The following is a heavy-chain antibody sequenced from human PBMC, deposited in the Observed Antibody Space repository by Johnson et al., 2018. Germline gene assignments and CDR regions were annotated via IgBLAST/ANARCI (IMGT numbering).Heavy chain of an antibody. Sequence: QVQLVQSGAEVKKPGSSVKVSCKASGGTFSSYAISWVRQAPGQGLEWMGGIIPIFGTANYAQKFQGRVTITADESTSTAYMELSSLRSEDTAVYYCASRGYSSGWYPGAGMDVWGQGTTVTVSS. D-gene: IGHD6-19*01. CDR3: ASRGYSSGWYPGAGMDV. CDR2: IIPIFGTA. J-gene: IGHJ6*02. V-gene: IGHV1-69*12. CDR1: GGTFSSYA.